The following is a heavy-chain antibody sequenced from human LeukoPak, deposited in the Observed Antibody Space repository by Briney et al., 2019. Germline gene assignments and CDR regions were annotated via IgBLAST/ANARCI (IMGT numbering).Heavy chain of an antibody. CDR1: GFTFSSYW. V-gene: IGHV3-7*03. D-gene: IGHD4-23*01. CDR3: ARKTVVGSYFDY. Sequence: GGSLRLSCAASGFTFSSYWMSWVRQAPGKGLEWVANIKQDGSDKYYVDSVKVRFTISRDNAKNSLYLQINSLRAEDTAVYYCARKTVVGSYFDYWGQGTPVTVSS. J-gene: IGHJ4*02. CDR2: IKQDGSDK.